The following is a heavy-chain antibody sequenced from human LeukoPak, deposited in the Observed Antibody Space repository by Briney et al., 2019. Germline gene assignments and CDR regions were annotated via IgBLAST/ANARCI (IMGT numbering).Heavy chain of an antibody. J-gene: IGHJ6*03. CDR3: ARALTVVVPAARYYYYMDV. CDR2: IYYSGST. CDR1: GGSISSYY. V-gene: IGHV4-59*01. Sequence: PSETLSLTCTVSGGSISSYYWSWVRQPPGKGLEWIGYIYYSGSTNYNPSLKSRVTISVDTSKNQFSLKLSSVTAADTAVYYCARALTVVVPAARYYYYMDVWGKGTTVTVSS. D-gene: IGHD2-2*01.